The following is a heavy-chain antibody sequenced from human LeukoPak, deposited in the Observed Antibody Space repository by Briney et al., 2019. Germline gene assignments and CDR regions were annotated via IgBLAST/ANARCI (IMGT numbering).Heavy chain of an antibody. D-gene: IGHD6-13*01. CDR2: ISGSGGST. V-gene: IGHV3-23*01. CDR3: AKKDRIAAPGTYFDY. Sequence: PGGSLRLSCAASGFTVSSNYMGWVRQAPGKGLEWVSAISGSGGSTYYADSVKGRFTISRDNSKNTLYLQMNSLGAEDTAVYYCAKKDRIAAPGTYFDYWGQGTLVTVSS. CDR1: GFTVSSNY. J-gene: IGHJ4*02.